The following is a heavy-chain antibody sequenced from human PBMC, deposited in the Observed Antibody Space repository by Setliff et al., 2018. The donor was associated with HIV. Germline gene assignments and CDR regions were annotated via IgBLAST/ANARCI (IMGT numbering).Heavy chain of an antibody. CDR2: VYHTGST. V-gene: IGHV4-38-2*01. Sequence: LSLTCGVSGYSMSSGYYWGWIRQPPGKGLEWIGNVYHTGSTYYNPSLKSRVTISVDTSKNQFSLKLSSVIAADTAVYYCARHAAGPDGPFDYWGQGTLGTV. CDR1: GYSMSSGYY. J-gene: IGHJ4*02. CDR3: ARHAAGPDGPFDY. D-gene: IGHD2-2*01.